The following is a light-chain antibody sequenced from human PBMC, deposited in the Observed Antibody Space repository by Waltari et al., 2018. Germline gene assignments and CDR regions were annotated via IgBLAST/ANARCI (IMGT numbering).Light chain of an antibody. CDR2: DAS. Sequence: DIQMTQSPSSLSASVGASVTITCQASQDINNYLNGYQQKQGKAPKLRIYDASNLETGVQSRFSGSGSGTTVTFTISGLQPADIATYYGQQFHSLLTFGGGTKVELK. J-gene: IGKJ4*01. CDR1: QDINNY. CDR3: QQFHSLLT. V-gene: IGKV1-33*01.